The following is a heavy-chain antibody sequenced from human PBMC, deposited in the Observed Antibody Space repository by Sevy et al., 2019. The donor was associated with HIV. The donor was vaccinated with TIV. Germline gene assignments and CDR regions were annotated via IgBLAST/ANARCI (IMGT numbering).Heavy chain of an antibody. V-gene: IGHV3-48*02. CDR2: ISSSSSTI. Sequence: AGSLRLSCAASGFTFSSYSMNWVRQAPGKGLEWVSYISSSSSTIYYADSVKGRFTISRDNAKNSLYLQMNSLRDEDKAVYYCARGFNYYDSSGLYRDYYYSYGMDLWGQGTTVTVSS. CDR3: ARGFNYYDSSGLYRDYYYSYGMDL. CDR1: GFTFSSYS. J-gene: IGHJ6*02. D-gene: IGHD3-22*01.